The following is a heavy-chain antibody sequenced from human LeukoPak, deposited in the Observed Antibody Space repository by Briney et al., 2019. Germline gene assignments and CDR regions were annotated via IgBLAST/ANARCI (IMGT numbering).Heavy chain of an antibody. V-gene: IGHV5-51*01. Sequence: GESLKISNKASGYSFTSYWIGWARHMRGKGLEMMGIIYPGDSDTRYSPSFQGQVTNSADKSISTADQQWSSLKASDTAMYYCARDVRDGDKFCDYWGQGTLVTVSS. CDR2: IYPGDSDT. CDR1: GYSFTSYW. D-gene: IGHD5-24*01. J-gene: IGHJ4*02. CDR3: ARDVRDGDKFCDY.